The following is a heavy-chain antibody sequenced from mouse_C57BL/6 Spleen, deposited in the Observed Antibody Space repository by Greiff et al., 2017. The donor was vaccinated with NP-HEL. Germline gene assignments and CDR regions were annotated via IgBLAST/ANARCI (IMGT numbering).Heavy chain of an antibody. Sequence: EVKLMESGGGLVKPGGSLKLSCAASGFTFSSYAMSWVRQTPEKRLEWVATISDGGSYTYYPDNVKGRFTISRDNAKNNLYLQMSHLKSEDTAMYYCARGGSSLYYAMDYWGQGTSVTVSS. CDR3: ARGGSSLYYAMDY. J-gene: IGHJ4*01. V-gene: IGHV5-4*03. CDR2: ISDGGSYT. CDR1: GFTFSSYA. D-gene: IGHD1-1*01.